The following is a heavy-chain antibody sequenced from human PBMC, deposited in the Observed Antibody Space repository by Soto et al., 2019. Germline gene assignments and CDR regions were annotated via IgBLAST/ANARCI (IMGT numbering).Heavy chain of an antibody. CDR1: GYKFSSYW. J-gene: IGHJ4*02. D-gene: IGHD1-26*01. Sequence: GESLKISCKASGYKFSSYWIAWLRQVPGKGLEWMGVIYPAASDARYSPSFQGQVTISVDNSISTAYLQWSSLKASDTAMYYCARGVGASAYWGQGTLVTVSS. CDR2: IYPAASDA. CDR3: ARGVGASAY. V-gene: IGHV5-51*01.